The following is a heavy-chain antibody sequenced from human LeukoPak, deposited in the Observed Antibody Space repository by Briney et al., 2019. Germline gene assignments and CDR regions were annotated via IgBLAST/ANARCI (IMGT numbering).Heavy chain of an antibody. V-gene: IGHV3-23*01. Sequence: GGSLRLSCAASGFPFSTYAMSWVRQTPEKGLEWVAAISGSGDSTDNADSVKGRFTISRDNSKNTLYLQMSSLRAEDTAVYYCAKSLGGYYYYYGMDVWGQGTTVIVSS. CDR3: AKSLGGYYYYYGMDV. CDR2: ISGSGDST. J-gene: IGHJ6*02. CDR1: GFPFSTYA.